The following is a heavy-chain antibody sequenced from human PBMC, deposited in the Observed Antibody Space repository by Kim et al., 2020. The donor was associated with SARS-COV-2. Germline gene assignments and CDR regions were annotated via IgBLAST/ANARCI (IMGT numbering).Heavy chain of an antibody. CDR2: ISSSSSYT. D-gene: IGHD1-1*01. CDR1: GFTFSDYY. Sequence: GGSLRLSCAASGFTFSDYYMSWIRQAPGKGLEWVSYISSSSSYTNYADSVKGRFTISRDNAKNSLYLQMNSLRAEDTAVYYCARGVTLERRGEDAFDIWGQGTMVTVSS. CDR3: ARGVTLERRGEDAFDI. V-gene: IGHV3-11*06. J-gene: IGHJ3*02.